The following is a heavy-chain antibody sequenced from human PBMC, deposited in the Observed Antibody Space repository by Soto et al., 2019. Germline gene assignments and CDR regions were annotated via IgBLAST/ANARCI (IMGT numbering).Heavy chain of an antibody. D-gene: IGHD2-15*01. CDR2: IKRDGSEK. CDR1: GFTLSSYW. J-gene: IGHJ4*02. CDR3: ARDCSGGICYGYYFDY. V-gene: IGHV3-7*01. Sequence: EVQLVESGGGLVQPGGSLRLSCATSGFTLSSYWMSWVRQAPGKGLEWVANIKRDGSEKYYVDSVQGRFTISRDNAKNSLYLQMNGLRAEDTALYYCARDCSGGICYGYYFDYWGQGTLVTVSS.